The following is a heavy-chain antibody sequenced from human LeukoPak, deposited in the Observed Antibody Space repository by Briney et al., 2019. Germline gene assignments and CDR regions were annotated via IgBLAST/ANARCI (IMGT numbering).Heavy chain of an antibody. V-gene: IGHV3-7*01. J-gene: IGHJ4*02. Sequence: PSETLSLTCTVSGGSISSYYWSWVRQAPGKGLEWVANIKRDGSEKYYVDSVKGRFTISRDNAKNSLYLQMNSLRAEDTAVYYCARGGAYGDPNVDYWGQGTLVTVSS. D-gene: IGHD4-17*01. CDR3: ARGGAYGDPNVDY. CDR1: GGSISSYY. CDR2: IKRDGSEK.